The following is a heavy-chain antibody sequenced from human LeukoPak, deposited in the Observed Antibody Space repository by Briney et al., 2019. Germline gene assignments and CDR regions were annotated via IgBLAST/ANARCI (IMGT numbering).Heavy chain of an antibody. CDR1: GFTFSNYG. J-gene: IGHJ6*02. CDR3: ARVRVSSYYGMDI. V-gene: IGHV3-30*03. Sequence: PGRSLRLSCAASGFTFSNYGVHWVRQAPGKGLEWVAVISHDGSSKYYIDSVKGRFTISRDSSKSTMYLQMNSLRGEDTAVYYCARVRVSSYYGMDIWGQGATVTVSS. D-gene: IGHD2/OR15-2a*01. CDR2: ISHDGSSK.